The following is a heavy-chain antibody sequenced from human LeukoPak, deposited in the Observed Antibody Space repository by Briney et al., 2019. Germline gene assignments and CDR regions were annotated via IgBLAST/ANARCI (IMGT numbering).Heavy chain of an antibody. V-gene: IGHV4-31*03. CDR1: GGSISRGGYY. D-gene: IGHD5-12*01. J-gene: IGHJ4*02. CDR2: IYYSGST. Sequence: SETLSLTCTVSGGSISRGGYYWSWIRQHPGKGLEWIGYIYYSGSTYYNPSLKSRVTISVDTSKNQFSLKLSSVTAADTAVYYCARATRYSGYGGFDYWGQGTLVTVSS. CDR3: ARATRYSGYGGFDY.